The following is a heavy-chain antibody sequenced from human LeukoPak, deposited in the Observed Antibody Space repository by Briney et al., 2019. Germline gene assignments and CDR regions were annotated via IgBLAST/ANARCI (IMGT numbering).Heavy chain of an antibody. CDR1: GGSISSGDYY. V-gene: IGHV4-30-4*01. CDR3: ARVRNYYDSSNRGVNWFDP. J-gene: IGHJ5*02. CDR2: IYYSGST. Sequence: PSETLSLTCTVSGGSISSGDYYWSWIRQPPGKGLEWIGYIYYSGSTYYNPSLKSRVTISVDTSKNQFSLKLSSVTAADTAVYYCARVRNYYDSSNRGVNWFDPWGQGTLVTVSS. D-gene: IGHD3-22*01.